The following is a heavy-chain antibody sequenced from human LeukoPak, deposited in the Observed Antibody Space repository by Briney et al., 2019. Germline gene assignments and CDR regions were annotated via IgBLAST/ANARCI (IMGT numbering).Heavy chain of an antibody. Sequence: SETLSLTCAVYGGSFSGYYWSWIRQPPGKGLEWIGEINHSGSTNYNPSLKSRVTISVDTSKNQFSLKLSSVTAADTAVYYCARASNIAVAGTGHYYYYMDVWGKGTTVTVSS. D-gene: IGHD6-19*01. CDR2: INHSGST. CDR1: GGSFSGYY. CDR3: ARASNIAVAGTGHYYYYMDV. V-gene: IGHV4-34*01. J-gene: IGHJ6*03.